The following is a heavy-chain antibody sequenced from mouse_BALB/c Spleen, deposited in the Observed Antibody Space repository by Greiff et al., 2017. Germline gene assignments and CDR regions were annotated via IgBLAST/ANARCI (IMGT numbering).Heavy chain of an antibody. J-gene: IGHJ4*01. V-gene: IGHV1-82*01. Sequence: QVQLKQSGPELVKPGASVKISCKASGYAFSSSWMNWVKQRPGQGLEWIGRIYPGDGDTNYNGKFKGKATLTADKSSSTAYMQLSSLTSVDSAVYFCARRHYGNYQGAMDYWGQGTSVTVSS. CDR2: IYPGDGDT. CDR1: GYAFSSSW. CDR3: ARRHYGNYQGAMDY. D-gene: IGHD2-1*01.